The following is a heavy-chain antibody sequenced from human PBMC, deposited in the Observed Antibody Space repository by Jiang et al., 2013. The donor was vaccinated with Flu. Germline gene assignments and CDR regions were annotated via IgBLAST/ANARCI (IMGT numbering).Heavy chain of an antibody. CDR3: ARTSEVDYDFWSGYSTGHWFDP. V-gene: IGHV4-59*01. J-gene: IGHJ5*02. Sequence: GSGLVKPSETLSLTCTVSGGSISSYYWSWIRQPPGKGLEWIGYIYYSGSTNYNPSLKSRVTISVDTSKNQFSLKVSSVNAADTAVYYCARTSEVDYDFWSGYSTGHWFDPWGQGTLVTVSS. CDR1: GGSISSYY. CDR2: IYYSGST. D-gene: IGHD3-3*01.